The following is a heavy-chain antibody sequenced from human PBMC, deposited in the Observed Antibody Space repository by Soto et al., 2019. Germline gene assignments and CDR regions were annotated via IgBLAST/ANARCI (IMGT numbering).Heavy chain of an antibody. D-gene: IGHD5-12*01. V-gene: IGHV4-59*08. CDR1: GGSVSTQY. CDR2: IYNSGST. J-gene: IGHJ3*01. CDR3: ARHVTTYTSGNDYDAFDV. Sequence: QVQLQESGPGLVKPSETLSLTCTVSGGSVSTQYWSWIRQTPGKGLEWLAYIYNSGSTAYNPSLKSRLSVSIDRTKNLFFLRLSSVTAGDTAVYFCARHVTTYTSGNDYDAFDVWGQGTMVTVSS.